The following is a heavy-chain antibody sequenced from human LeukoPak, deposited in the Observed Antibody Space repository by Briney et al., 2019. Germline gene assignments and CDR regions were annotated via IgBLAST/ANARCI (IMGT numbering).Heavy chain of an antibody. J-gene: IGHJ6*03. CDR3: VRFTAVAPPYYYYYMDV. CDR2: ISTDGSAT. D-gene: IGHD4-23*01. CDR1: GFPFSTYW. V-gene: IGHV3-74*01. Sequence: QSGGSLRLSCGASGFPFSTYWTHWVRQAPGKGLVWVSRISTDGSATNYADSVKGRFTISRDNARNTLYLQMNSLRVEDTAVYYCVRFTAVAPPYYYYYMDVWGKGTTVTVSS.